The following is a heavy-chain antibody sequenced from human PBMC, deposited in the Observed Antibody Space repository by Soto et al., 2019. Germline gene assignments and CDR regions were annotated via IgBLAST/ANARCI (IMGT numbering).Heavy chain of an antibody. CDR3: ARACLIISRSYYLDS. CDR1: GFTFSRHW. J-gene: IGHJ4*02. D-gene: IGHD3-16*02. Sequence: EVQLVESGGNLVQPGGSLRLSCTASGFTFSRHWMYWVRQTPGKGLVWVSRIDGDGTTTTYADSVKGRFTISRDNAKNTLYLQMNSLRAEDTAIYFCARACLIISRSYYLDSWGQGALVTVSS. CDR2: IDGDGTTT. V-gene: IGHV3-74*01.